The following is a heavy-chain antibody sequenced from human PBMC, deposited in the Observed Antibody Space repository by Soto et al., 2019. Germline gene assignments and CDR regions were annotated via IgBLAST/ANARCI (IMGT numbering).Heavy chain of an antibody. CDR2: ISSSGSTI. CDR3: ARRHEGAFDI. J-gene: IGHJ3*02. CDR1: GFTFSSYI. V-gene: IGHV3-48*02. Sequence: PGGSLRLSCAASGFTFSSYIINWVRQAPGKGLEWVSYISSSGSTIYYADSVKGRLTISRDNAKNSLYLQMNSLRDEDTAVYYCARRHEGAFDIWGQGTMVTVSS.